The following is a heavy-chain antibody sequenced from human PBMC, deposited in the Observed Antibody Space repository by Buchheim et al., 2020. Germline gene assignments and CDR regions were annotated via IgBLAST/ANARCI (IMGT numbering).Heavy chain of an antibody. CDR1: GGSISSGDYY. D-gene: IGHD4-23*01. V-gene: IGHV4-30-4*01. CDR2: IYYSGST. CDR3: ARCNSGDYYYYGMDV. Sequence: QVPLQESGPGLVKPSQTLSLTCTVSGGSISSGDYYWSWIRQPPGKGLEWIGYIYYSGSTYYNPSLTSRVTISVDTSKNPFSLKLSSVTAAYTAVYYCARCNSGDYYYYGMDVWGQGTT. J-gene: IGHJ6*02.